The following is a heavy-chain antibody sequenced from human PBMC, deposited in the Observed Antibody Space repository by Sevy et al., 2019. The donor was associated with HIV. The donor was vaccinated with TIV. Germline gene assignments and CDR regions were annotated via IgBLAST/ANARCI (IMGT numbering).Heavy chain of an antibody. CDR1: GFTYDFW. D-gene: IGHD5-18*01. CDR2: IKEDGSEK. V-gene: IGHV3-7*01. CDR3: TRDRSYGYFDS. J-gene: IGHJ4*02. Sequence: GGSLRLSCSASGFTYDFWMSWVRQAPGKALGWVANIKEDGSEKFYVDSVEGRFIISSDNDKNSIYLQMNTLRVEDTAVYYCTRDRSYGYFDSWGQGTLVTVSS.